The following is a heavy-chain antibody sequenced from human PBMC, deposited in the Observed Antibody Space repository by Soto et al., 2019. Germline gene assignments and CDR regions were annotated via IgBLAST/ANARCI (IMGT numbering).Heavy chain of an antibody. V-gene: IGHV3-23*01. CDR3: AKDGVARNGDWDWFDP. J-gene: IGHJ5*02. CDR1: GFTFRNYA. Sequence: EAQLLESGGGLVQPGGSLRLSCAASGFTFRNYAMNWVRQAPGKGLEWVSSIHGEGAGTYYADSVKGRFTVSRDDSRERLYLQMSGLRVDDTAVYYCAKDGVARNGDWDWFDPWGQGTLVTVAS. D-gene: IGHD3-10*01. CDR2: IHGEGAGT.